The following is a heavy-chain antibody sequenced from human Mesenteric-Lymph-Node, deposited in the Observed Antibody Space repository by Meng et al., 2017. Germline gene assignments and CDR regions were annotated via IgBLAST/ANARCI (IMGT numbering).Heavy chain of an antibody. CDR1: GCSPESVSYY. Sequence: GLVSPSQTLSPDRSLSGCSPESVSYYCNWIRQPTGKGLEWIGRMYFGGKTNYNPSLEGRVTISLDASKNEFSLKMTSVTAADTAIYYCATTSYGEGYFYDMDVWGQGTTVTVSS. CDR2: MYFGGKT. V-gene: IGHV4-61*02. D-gene: IGHD4-17*01. J-gene: IGHJ6*02. CDR3: ATTSYGEGYFYDMDV.